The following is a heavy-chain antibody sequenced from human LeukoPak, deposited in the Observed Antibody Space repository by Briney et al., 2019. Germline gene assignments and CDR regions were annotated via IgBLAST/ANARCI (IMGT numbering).Heavy chain of an antibody. CDR3: ARAAIAVAGDYHYHYMDV. V-gene: IGHV1-2*02. CDR2: IYPNSGDI. CDR1: GYTFTGHY. D-gene: IGHD6-19*01. Sequence: ASVKVSCKASGYTFTGHYMHWVRQAPGQGLEWMGWIYPNSGDIDYSQIFQGRVTMTRDTSISTAYMELSRLRSDDTAVYYCARAAIAVAGDYHYHYMDVWGKGTTVTVSS. J-gene: IGHJ6*03.